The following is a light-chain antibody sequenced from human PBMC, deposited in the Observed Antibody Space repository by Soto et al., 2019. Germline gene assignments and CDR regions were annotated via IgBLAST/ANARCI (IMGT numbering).Light chain of an antibody. J-gene: IGKJ1*01. Sequence: EIVMTQSPATLSVSPGERATLSCRASQSVSSIYFAWYQQKRGQAPRLLIYGVSSRATGIPDRFSGSGSGTDFTLTISRLEPEESAVYDCEQYGSSPRTFGQGTKVDI. CDR3: EQYGSSPRT. CDR1: QSVSSIY. V-gene: IGKV3-20*01. CDR2: GVS.